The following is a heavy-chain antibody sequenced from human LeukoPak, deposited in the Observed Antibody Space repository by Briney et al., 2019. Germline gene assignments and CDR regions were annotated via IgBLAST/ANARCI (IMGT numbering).Heavy chain of an antibody. CDR1: GDSISSYY. CDR3: ARVRATTRGSSATRDAFDI. D-gene: IGHD1-26*01. Sequence: SETLSLTCTVSGDSISSYYWSWIRQPAGKGLEWIGRIYTSGSTNYNPSLKSRVTMSVDTSKNQFSLKLSSATAADTAVYYCARVRATTRGSSATRDAFDIWGQGTMVTVSS. CDR2: IYTSGST. V-gene: IGHV4-4*07. J-gene: IGHJ3*02.